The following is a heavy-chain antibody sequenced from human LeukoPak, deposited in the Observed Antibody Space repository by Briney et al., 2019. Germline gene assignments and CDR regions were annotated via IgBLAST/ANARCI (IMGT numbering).Heavy chain of an antibody. Sequence: SETLSLTCTVSGYSISSGYYWGWIRQPPGKGLEWIGSIYHSGSTYYNPSLKSRVTISIDTSKNQFSLRLSSVTAADTAVYYCACDFLTGYQDYWGQGTLVTVSS. V-gene: IGHV4-38-2*02. CDR1: GYSISSGYY. CDR3: ACDFLTGYQDY. J-gene: IGHJ4*02. CDR2: IYHSGST. D-gene: IGHD3-9*01.